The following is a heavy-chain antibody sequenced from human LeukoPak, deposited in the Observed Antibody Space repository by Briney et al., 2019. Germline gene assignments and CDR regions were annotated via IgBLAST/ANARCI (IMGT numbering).Heavy chain of an antibody. Sequence: SETLSLTCTVSGGSISSYYWSWIRQPAGKGLEWIGRIYTSGSTNYKPSLKSRVTMSVDTSKNQFSLKLSSVTAADTAVYYCARVFRYCTNGVCYHNWFDPWGQGTLVTVSS. CDR1: GGSISSYY. J-gene: IGHJ5*02. CDR3: ARVFRYCTNGVCYHNWFDP. V-gene: IGHV4-4*07. CDR2: IYTSGST. D-gene: IGHD2-8*01.